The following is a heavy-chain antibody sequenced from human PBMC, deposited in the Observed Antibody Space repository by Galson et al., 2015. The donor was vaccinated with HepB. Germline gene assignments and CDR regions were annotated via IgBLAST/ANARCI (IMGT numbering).Heavy chain of an antibody. J-gene: IGHJ4*02. D-gene: IGHD6-6*01. Sequence: SLRLSCAASGFTFSSYGMHWVRQAPGKGLEWVAVISYDGSNKYYADSVKGRFTISRDNSKNTLYLQMNSLRAEDTAVYYCARGAGQYRGGSSSSMYYFDYWGQGTLVTVSS. CDR3: ARGAGQYRGGSSSSMYYFDY. V-gene: IGHV3-30*03. CDR2: ISYDGSNK. CDR1: GFTFSSYG.